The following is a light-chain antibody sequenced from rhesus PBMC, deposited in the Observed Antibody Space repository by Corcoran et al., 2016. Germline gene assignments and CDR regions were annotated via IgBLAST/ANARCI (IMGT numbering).Light chain of an antibody. CDR3: QHGFGTPLT. V-gene: IGKV1-74*01. CDR1: DHVNNF. CDR2: KAS. J-gene: IGKJ4*01. Sequence: DIQMTQSPSSLSASVGDRVTITCRASDHVNNFLNWYQQKPGKAPKLLIYKASTLQSGVPSRFSGSGSGTDYTFTISSLQPEDVATYYCQHGFGTPLTFGGGTKVEVK.